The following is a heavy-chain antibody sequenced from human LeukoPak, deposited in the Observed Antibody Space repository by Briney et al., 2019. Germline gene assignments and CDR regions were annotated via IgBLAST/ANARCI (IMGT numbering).Heavy chain of an antibody. V-gene: IGHV3-30*04. J-gene: IGHJ6*04. D-gene: IGHD2-2*01. Sequence: GGSLGLSCAASGFTFSSYAMHWVRQAPGKGLEWVAVISYDGSNKYYADSVKGRFTISRDNSKNTLYLQMNSLRAEDTAVYYCARDKGYCSSTSCYGYYYYGMDVWGKGTTVTVSS. CDR3: ARDKGYCSSTSCYGYYYYGMDV. CDR1: GFTFSSYA. CDR2: ISYDGSNK.